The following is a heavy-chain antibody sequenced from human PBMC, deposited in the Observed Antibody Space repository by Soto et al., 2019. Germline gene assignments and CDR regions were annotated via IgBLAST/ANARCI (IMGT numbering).Heavy chain of an antibody. D-gene: IGHD2-15*01. CDR3: ARWGRKYCSGGSCYKAPFDY. CDR1: GFTFSSYS. CDR2: ISISSSYI. J-gene: IGHJ4*02. V-gene: IGHV3-21*01. Sequence: EVQLVESGGGLVKPGGSLRLSCAASGFTFSSYSMNWVRQAPGKGLEWVSSISISSSYIYYADSVKGRFTISRDNAKNSLYLQMNSLRAEDTAVYYCARWGRKYCSGGSCYKAPFDYWGQGTLVTVSS.